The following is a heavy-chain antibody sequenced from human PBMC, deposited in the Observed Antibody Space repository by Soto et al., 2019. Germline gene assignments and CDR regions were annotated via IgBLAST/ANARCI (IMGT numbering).Heavy chain of an antibody. CDR1: GFTFSSYA. CDR2: ISGSGGST. D-gene: IGHD3-10*01. V-gene: IGHV3-23*01. Sequence: GGSLRLSCAASGFTFSSYAMSWVRQAPGKGLEWVSAISGSGGSTYYADSVKGRFTISRENSKNTLYLQMNSLRAEDTAVYYCAKGVEWFGEFDAFDIWGQGTMVTVSS. J-gene: IGHJ3*02. CDR3: AKGVEWFGEFDAFDI.